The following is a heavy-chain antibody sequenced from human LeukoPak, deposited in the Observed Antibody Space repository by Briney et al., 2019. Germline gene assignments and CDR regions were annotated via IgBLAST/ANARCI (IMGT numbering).Heavy chain of an antibody. CDR3: ARHGPFGSGLDS. V-gene: IGHV4-39*01. D-gene: IGHD3-3*01. CDR1: GGSISSSSTYY. Sequence: SETLSLTCIVSGGSISSSSTYYWGWTRQPPGKGLAWIGSVDYSGSTFHNPSLKSRVTRSVDTSKNQFSLNLSSVTAADTAIYYCARHGPFGSGLDSWGQGTLVTVSS. J-gene: IGHJ4*02. CDR2: VDYSGST.